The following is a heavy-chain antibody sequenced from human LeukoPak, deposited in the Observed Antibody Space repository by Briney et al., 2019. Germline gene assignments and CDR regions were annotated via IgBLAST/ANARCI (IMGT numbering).Heavy chain of an antibody. V-gene: IGHV3-21*04. CDR3: AREGQIQYDYYYYYYMDV. CDR1: GFTFSSYS. J-gene: IGHJ6*03. Sequence: PGGSLRLSCAASGFTFSSYSMNWVRQAPGKGLEWVSSISSSSSYIYYADSVKGRFTISRDNAKNSLYLQMNSLRAEDTALYYCAREGQIQYDYYYYYYMDVWGKGTTVTVSS. D-gene: IGHD4-11*01. CDR2: ISSSSSYI.